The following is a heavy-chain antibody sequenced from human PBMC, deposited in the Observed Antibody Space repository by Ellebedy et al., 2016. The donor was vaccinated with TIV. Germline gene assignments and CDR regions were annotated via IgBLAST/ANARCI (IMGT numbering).Heavy chain of an antibody. Sequence: SETLSLTCAVYGGSFSGYYWSWIRQPPGKGLEWIGEINHSGSTNYNPSLKSRVTISVDTSKNQFSLKLSSVTAADTAVYYCARIPVVRIVGADYFDYWGQGTLVTVSS. J-gene: IGHJ4*02. V-gene: IGHV4-34*01. CDR2: INHSGST. CDR1: GGSFSGYY. CDR3: ARIPVVRIVGADYFDY. D-gene: IGHD1-26*01.